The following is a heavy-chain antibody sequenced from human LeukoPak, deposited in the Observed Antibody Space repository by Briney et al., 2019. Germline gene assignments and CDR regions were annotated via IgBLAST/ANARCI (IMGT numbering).Heavy chain of an antibody. J-gene: IGHJ5*02. CDR1: GGSISSGSYY. Sequence: PSETLSLTCTVSGGSISSGSYYWSWIRQPAGKGLEWIGRIYTSGSTNYNPSLKSRVTISLDTSKNQFSLKLSSVTAADTAVYYCARAYSSSWYFNWFDPWGQGALVTVSS. CDR2: IYTSGST. CDR3: ARAYSSSWYFNWFDP. V-gene: IGHV4-61*02. D-gene: IGHD6-13*01.